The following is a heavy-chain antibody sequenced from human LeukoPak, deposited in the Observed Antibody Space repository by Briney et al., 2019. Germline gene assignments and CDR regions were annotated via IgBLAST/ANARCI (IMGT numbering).Heavy chain of an antibody. Sequence: GGSLRLSCAASGFTFSSYAMSWVRQAPGKGLEWVSAISGSGGSTYYADSVKGRFTISRDNSKNTLYLQMNSLRAEDTAVYYCAKDKYCSSTSRPYYYYYYMDVWGKGTTVTVSS. J-gene: IGHJ6*03. CDR2: ISGSGGST. V-gene: IGHV3-23*01. D-gene: IGHD2-2*01. CDR1: GFTFSSYA. CDR3: AKDKYCSSTSRPYYYYYYMDV.